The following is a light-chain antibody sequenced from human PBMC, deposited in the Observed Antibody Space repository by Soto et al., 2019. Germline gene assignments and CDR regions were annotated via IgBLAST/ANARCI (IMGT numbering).Light chain of an antibody. CDR2: DAS. CDR3: QQYGSSGT. V-gene: IGKV3-20*01. CDR1: QSVSSN. Sequence: ENELAKPLATLPFAARQRSTRACRASQSVSSNLAWYQQKPGQSPRLLMYDASTRATGIPARFSGSGSGTDFTLTISRLEPEDIAVYYCQQYGSSGTFGQGTKVDIK. J-gene: IGKJ1*01.